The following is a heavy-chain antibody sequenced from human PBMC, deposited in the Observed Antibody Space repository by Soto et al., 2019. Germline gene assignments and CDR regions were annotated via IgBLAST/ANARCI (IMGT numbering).Heavy chain of an antibody. CDR2: IIPIFGTA. D-gene: IGHD2-21*02. V-gene: IGHV1-69*01. CDR1: GGTFSSYA. CDR3: ARPAISCGGDCYRWDGIDV. Sequence: QVQLVQSGAEVKKPGSSVKVSCKASGGTFSSYAISWVRQAPGQGLEWMGGIIPIFGTANYAQKFQGRVTITADESTSTAYMELSSLRSEDTAVYYSARPAISCGGDCYRWDGIDVWGQGTTVTVSS. J-gene: IGHJ6*02.